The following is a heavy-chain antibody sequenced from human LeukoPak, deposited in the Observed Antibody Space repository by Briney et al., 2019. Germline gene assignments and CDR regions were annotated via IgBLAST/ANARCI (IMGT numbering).Heavy chain of an antibody. CDR1: GYTLTAYY. CDR3: ARGYCSGGTSYLVENWLDP. Sequence: ASVKVSCKASGYTLTAYYIYWVRQAPGQGLEWMGRINPNSGGTDYAQNFQGRVTMTRDTSISTAYMELSRLRSDDTAVYYCARGYCSGGTSYLVENWLDPWGQGTLVTVSS. D-gene: IGHD2-15*01. CDR2: INPNSGGT. V-gene: IGHV1-2*06. J-gene: IGHJ5*02.